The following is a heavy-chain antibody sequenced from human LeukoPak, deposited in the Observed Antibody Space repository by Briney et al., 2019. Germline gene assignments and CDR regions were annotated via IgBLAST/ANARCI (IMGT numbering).Heavy chain of an antibody. Sequence: GESLKISRKGSGYSFTSYWNGWGRQMPGKGVEGMGIIYPGDSDTRYSPSFQGQVTISADKSISTAYLQWSSLKASDTAMYCCARSNMVVPAVNNWFDPWGQGTLVTVSS. D-gene: IGHD2-2*01. CDR3: ARSNMVVPAVNNWFDP. CDR1: GYSFTSYW. J-gene: IGHJ5*02. V-gene: IGHV5-51*01. CDR2: IYPGDSDT.